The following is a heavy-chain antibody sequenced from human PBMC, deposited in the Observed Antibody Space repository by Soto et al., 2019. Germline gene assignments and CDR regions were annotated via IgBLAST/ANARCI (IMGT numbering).Heavy chain of an antibody. V-gene: IGHV1-69*04. D-gene: IGHD4-17*01. CDR1: GGTFSIYT. CDR3: ARDHDYGDYRYFDY. J-gene: IGHJ4*02. CDR2: IIPILGIA. Sequence: SVKVSCTASGGTFSIYTISWVRQAPGQGLEWMGRIIPILGIANYAQKFQGRVTITADKSTSTAYMELSSLRSEDTAVYYCARDHDYGDYRYFDYWGQGTLVTVSS.